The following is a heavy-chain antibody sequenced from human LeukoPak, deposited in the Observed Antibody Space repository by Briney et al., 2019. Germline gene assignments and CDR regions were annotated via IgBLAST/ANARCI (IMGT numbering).Heavy chain of an antibody. Sequence: GGSLRLSCAASGFTFSGSAMHWVRQASGKGLEWVGRIRSKANSYATAYAASVRGRFTISRDDSKNTAYLQMNSLKTEDTAVYYCTRLYCSSTSCFDYWGREPWSPSPQ. CDR2: IRSKANSYAT. D-gene: IGHD2-2*01. J-gene: IGHJ4*02. CDR3: TRLYCSSTSCFDY. CDR1: GFTFSGSA. V-gene: IGHV3-73*01.